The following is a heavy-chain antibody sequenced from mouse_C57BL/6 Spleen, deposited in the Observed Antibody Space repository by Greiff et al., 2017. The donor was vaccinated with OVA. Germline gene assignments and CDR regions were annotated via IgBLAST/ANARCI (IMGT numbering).Heavy chain of an antibody. Sequence: EVKLVESGGDLVKPGGSLKLSCAASGFTFSSYGMSWVRQTPDKRLEWVATISSGGSYTYYPDSVKGRFTISRDNAKNTLYLQMSSLKSEDTAMYYCARCVPLYYFDYWGQGTTLTVSS. CDR1: GFTFSSYG. CDR3: ARCVPLYYFDY. J-gene: IGHJ2*01. CDR2: ISSGGSYT. V-gene: IGHV5-6*01.